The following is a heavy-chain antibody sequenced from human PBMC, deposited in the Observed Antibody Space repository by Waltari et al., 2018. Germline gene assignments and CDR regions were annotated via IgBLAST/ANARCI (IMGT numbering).Heavy chain of an antibody. CDR2: FDPGDGDR. D-gene: IGHD3-3*01. CDR1: GHTLTELS. Sequence: QVQLIQSGAEVKNPGASPRVSCKVSGHTLTELSLHWVRQAPGKGLEWMAGFDPGDGDRLYARAFQGRITMTEDTPADTAYLELSSLRSNDTAIYFCATGLITISGVTNDFWGQGTLVTVSS. CDR3: ATGLITISGVTNDF. V-gene: IGHV1-24*01. J-gene: IGHJ4*02.